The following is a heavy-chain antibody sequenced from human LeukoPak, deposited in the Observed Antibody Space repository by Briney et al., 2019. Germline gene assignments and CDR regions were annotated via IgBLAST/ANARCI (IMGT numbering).Heavy chain of an antibody. Sequence: SVTVSCKASGGTFSSYAISWVRQAPGQGLEWMGRIIPILGIANYAQKFQGRVTITADKSTSTAYMELSSLRSEDTAVYYCARDLKATPYWFDPWGQGTLVTVSS. D-gene: IGHD5-12*01. CDR2: IIPILGIA. V-gene: IGHV1-69*04. CDR3: ARDLKATPYWFDP. J-gene: IGHJ5*02. CDR1: GGTFSSYA.